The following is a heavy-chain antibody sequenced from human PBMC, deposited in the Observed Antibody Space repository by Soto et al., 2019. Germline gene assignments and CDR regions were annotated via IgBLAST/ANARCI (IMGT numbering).Heavy chain of an antibody. CDR3: AREWYMDV. CDR2: IYYSGNT. J-gene: IGHJ6*02. D-gene: IGHD2-15*01. Sequence: SETLSLTCAVSGGSISSGGYSWAWIRQHPGKGLEWIGYIYYSGNTYYNPSLKSRVTISVDTSKNQFSLKLTSVTAADTAVYYCAREWYMDVWGQGTTVTVSS. V-gene: IGHV4-31*11. CDR1: GGSISSGGYS.